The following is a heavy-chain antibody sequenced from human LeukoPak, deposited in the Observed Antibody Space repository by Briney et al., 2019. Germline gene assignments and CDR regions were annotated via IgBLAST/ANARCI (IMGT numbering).Heavy chain of an antibody. D-gene: IGHD2-2*01. J-gene: IGHJ4*02. CDR1: GGTFSSYA. Sequence: EASVKVSCKASGGTFSSYAISWVRQAPGRGLEWMGGIIPIFGTANYAQKFQGRVTITADKSTSTAYMELSSLRSEDTAVYYCATILDCSSTSCYEPLVDYWGQGTLVTVSS. V-gene: IGHV1-69*06. CDR3: ATILDCSSTSCYEPLVDY. CDR2: IIPIFGTA.